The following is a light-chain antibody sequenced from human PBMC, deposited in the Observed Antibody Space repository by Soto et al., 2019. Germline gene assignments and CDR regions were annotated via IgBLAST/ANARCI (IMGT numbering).Light chain of an antibody. CDR1: SSNIGGNS. Sequence: SVPSPPPSVSAAPGQKVTISCSGCSSNIGGNSVSRYQQLTGTAPTLLIYDDIKRPSGIPDRFSGPKSGTSATLGVTGFQTGDEADYYCGSWNSCLSAYVFGTGTMVNVL. CDR2: DDI. J-gene: IGLJ1*01. V-gene: IGLV1-51*01. CDR3: GSWNSCLSAYV.